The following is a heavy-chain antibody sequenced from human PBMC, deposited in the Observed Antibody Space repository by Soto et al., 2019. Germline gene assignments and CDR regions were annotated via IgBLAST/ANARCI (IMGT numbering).Heavy chain of an antibody. CDR3: AIGFSAGKGATPDF. CDR1: GFTFSSFA. V-gene: IGHV3-23*01. Sequence: EMQLLESGGGLVQPGGSLRLSCAASGFTFSSFAMSWVRQAPGKGLDWVSAISGSGGSTYSADSVKGRFTISRDNSKNTLYLQMSSLRVDDTAVYYCAIGFSAGKGATPDFWGQGSLVTVSS. CDR2: ISGSGGST. J-gene: IGHJ4*02. D-gene: IGHD6-13*01.